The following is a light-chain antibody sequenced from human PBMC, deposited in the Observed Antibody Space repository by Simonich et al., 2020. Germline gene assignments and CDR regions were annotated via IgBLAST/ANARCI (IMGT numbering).Light chain of an antibody. CDR3: CSYAGSSTVV. J-gene: IGLJ2*01. CDR2: EGR. CDR1: SSDVGSYNL. Sequence: QSALTQPASVSGSPGQSITISCTGTSSDVGSYNLVSWYQQHPGKAPKLMIYEGRKRPARVSNRFAGSKAGNTASLTITGLQAEDEADYYCCSYAGSSTVVFGGGTKLTVL. V-gene: IGLV2-23*01.